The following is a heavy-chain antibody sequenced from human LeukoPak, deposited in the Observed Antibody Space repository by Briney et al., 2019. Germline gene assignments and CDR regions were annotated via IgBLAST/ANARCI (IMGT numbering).Heavy chain of an antibody. CDR3: ASTSSSWYYFDY. CDR2: IYHSGST. V-gene: IGHV4-30-2*02. J-gene: IGHJ4*02. Sequence: PSETLSLTCAVSGGSISSGGYSWSWSRQPPGKGLEWIGYIYHSGSTYYNPSLKSRVTISVDTSKNQFSLKLSSVTAADTAVYYCASTSSSWYYFDYWGQGTLVTVSS. CDR1: GGSISSGGYS. D-gene: IGHD6-13*01.